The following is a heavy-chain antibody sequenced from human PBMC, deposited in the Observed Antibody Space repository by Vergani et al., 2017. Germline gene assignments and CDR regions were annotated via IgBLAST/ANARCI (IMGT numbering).Heavy chain of an antibody. D-gene: IGHD3-10*01. J-gene: IGHJ4*02. CDR3: ARVPQNFMVRGVKANYFDY. Sequence: QVQLVQSGAEVKKPGASVKVSCKASGYTFTGYYMHWVRQAPGQGLEWMGWINPNSGGTNYAQKFQGRVTMTRDTSISTAYMELSRLRSDDTAVYYCARVPQNFMVRGVKANYFDYWGQGTLVTVSS. CDR1: GYTFTGYY. CDR2: INPNSGGT. V-gene: IGHV1-2*02.